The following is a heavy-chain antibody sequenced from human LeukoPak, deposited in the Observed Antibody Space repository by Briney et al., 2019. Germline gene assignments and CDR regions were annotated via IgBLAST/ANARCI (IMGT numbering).Heavy chain of an antibody. CDR1: GFTFSKYS. Sequence: GGSLRLSCAASGFTFSKYSFHWVRQAPGKGLEWVAVISYDGSNKCYADSVKGRFTISRDNSKNTLYLQMNSLRAEDTAVYYCAKDPARIAVAGMIDYWGQGTLVTVSS. CDR3: AKDPARIAVAGMIDY. V-gene: IGHV3-30*18. J-gene: IGHJ4*02. CDR2: ISYDGSNK. D-gene: IGHD6-19*01.